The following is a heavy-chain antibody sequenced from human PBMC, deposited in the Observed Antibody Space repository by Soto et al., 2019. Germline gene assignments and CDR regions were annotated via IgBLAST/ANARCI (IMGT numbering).Heavy chain of an antibody. J-gene: IGHJ4*02. D-gene: IGHD6-13*01. CDR1: GGSISSSKW. CDR2: IYHSGST. V-gene: IGHV4-4*02. Sequence: SETLSLTCAVSGGSISSSKWWSWVRQPQGKGLEWIREIYHSGSTNYNPSLKSRVTISVDKSKNQFSLKLSSVTAADTAVYYCASANGAAAGPSYFDYWGQGTLVTVSS. CDR3: ASANGAAAGPSYFDY.